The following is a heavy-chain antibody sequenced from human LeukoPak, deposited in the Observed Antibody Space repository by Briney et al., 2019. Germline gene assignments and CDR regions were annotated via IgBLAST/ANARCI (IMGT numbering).Heavy chain of an antibody. CDR2: IYTSGST. CDR3: ARGSLGSRSIAAQYYYYGMDV. J-gene: IGHJ6*02. Sequence: SETLSLTCTVSGGSISSYYWSWIRQPAGKGLEWIGRIYTSGSTNYNPSLKSRVTMSVDTSKNQFSLKLSSVTAADTAVYYCARGSLGSRSIAAQYYYYGMDVWGQGTMVTVSS. CDR1: GGSISSYY. V-gene: IGHV4-4*07. D-gene: IGHD6-6*01.